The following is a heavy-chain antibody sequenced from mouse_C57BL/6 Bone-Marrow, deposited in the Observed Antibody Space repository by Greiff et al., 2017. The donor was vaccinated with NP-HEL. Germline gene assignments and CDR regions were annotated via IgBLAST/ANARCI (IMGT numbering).Heavy chain of an antibody. V-gene: IGHV1-80*01. CDR3: ARETASSWGYYFDY. J-gene: IGHJ2*01. CDR1: GYAFSSYW. D-gene: IGHD1-1*01. CDR2: IYPGDGDT. Sequence: LKQSGASVKISCKASGYAFSSYWMNWVKQRPGKGLEWIGQIYPGDGDTNYNGKFKGKATLTADKSSSTAYMQLSSLTSEDSAVYFCARETASSWGYYFDYWGQGTTLTVSS.